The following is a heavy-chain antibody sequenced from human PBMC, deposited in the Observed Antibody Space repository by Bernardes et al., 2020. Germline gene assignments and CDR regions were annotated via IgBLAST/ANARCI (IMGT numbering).Heavy chain of an antibody. CDR3: ARGGATVNFDY. J-gene: IGHJ4*02. CDR1: GFTVSNNY. CDR2: LYGGGTT. V-gene: IGHV3-53*01. Sequence: GGSLRLSCAVSGFTVSNNYMSWVRQAPGKGLEWVSVLYGGGTTYYADSVRGRFTISRDKSKNTVYLQLNSLRVEDTAVYYCARGGATVNFDYWGQGTLVTVSS. D-gene: IGHD4-17*01.